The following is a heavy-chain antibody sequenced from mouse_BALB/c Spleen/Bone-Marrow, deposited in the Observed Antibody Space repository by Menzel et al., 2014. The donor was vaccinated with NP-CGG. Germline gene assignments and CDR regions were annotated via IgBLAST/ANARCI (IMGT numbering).Heavy chain of an antibody. CDR1: GYTFSSYW. D-gene: IGHD1-1*01. V-gene: IGHV1-9*01. Sequence: VQRVESGAELMKPGASVKISCKATGYTFSSYWIEWVKQRPGHGLELIGEILPGSGSTIYNEKFKGKATFTADTSSNTAYMQLSSLTSEDSAVYCCAREDYYGSSYFDYWGQGTTLTVSS. J-gene: IGHJ2*01. CDR2: ILPGSGST. CDR3: AREDYYGSSYFDY.